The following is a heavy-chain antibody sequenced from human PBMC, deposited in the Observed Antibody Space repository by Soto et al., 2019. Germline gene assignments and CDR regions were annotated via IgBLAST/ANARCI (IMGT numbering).Heavy chain of an antibody. Sequence: SETLSLTCTVSGGSISSGGYYWSWIRQHPGKGLEWIGYIYYSGSTYYNPSLKSRVTISVDTSKNQFSLKLSSVTAADTAVYYCARAPRGYYGSGSYFSGNWFDPWAREPWSPSPQ. CDR1: GGSISSGGYY. J-gene: IGHJ5*02. CDR3: ARAPRGYYGSGSYFSGNWFDP. CDR2: IYYSGST. D-gene: IGHD3-10*01. V-gene: IGHV4-31*03.